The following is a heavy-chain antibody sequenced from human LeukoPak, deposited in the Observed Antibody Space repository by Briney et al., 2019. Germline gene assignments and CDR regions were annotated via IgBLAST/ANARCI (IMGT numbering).Heavy chain of an antibody. Sequence: SGGSLRLSCAASGFTFSDYYMSWIRQAPGKGLEWVSYISSSGSTIYYADSVKGRFTISRDNAKNSLYLQMNSLRAEDTAVYYCARANSSTDYYYGMDVWGQGTTVTVSS. V-gene: IGHV3-11*01. J-gene: IGHJ6*02. CDR1: GFTFSDYY. D-gene: IGHD6-13*01. CDR2: ISSSGSTI. CDR3: ARANSSTDYYYGMDV.